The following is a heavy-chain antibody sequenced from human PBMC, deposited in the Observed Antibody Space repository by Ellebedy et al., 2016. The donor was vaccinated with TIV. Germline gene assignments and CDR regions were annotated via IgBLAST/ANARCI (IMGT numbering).Heavy chain of an antibody. J-gene: IGHJ3*02. CDR1: GFSFRSYW. V-gene: IGHV3-7*01. D-gene: IGHD4-17*01. CDR2: INQDGSER. CDR3: ATDGSYGDFRSPAHAFES. Sequence: GGSLRLSCAASGFSFRSYWMSWVRQAPGKGLEWVANINQDGSERYYVDSVKGRFTISRDNAKNSPYLQMNSLRAEDTAVYYCATDGSYGDFRSPAHAFESWGQGTMVSVSS.